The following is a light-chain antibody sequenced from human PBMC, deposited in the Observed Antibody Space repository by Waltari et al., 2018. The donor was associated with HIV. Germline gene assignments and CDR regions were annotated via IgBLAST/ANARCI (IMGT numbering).Light chain of an antibody. J-gene: IGLJ3*02. V-gene: IGLV2-14*01. CDR3: SSYTSSISLVV. CDR1: SSDIGGYDY. Sequence: QSALTQPASVSGSLGQSITLSCTVTSSDIGGYDYVSCYQQHPGRAPKLLIFEVANRPSGVSSRFSASKSGNTASLTISGLQAEDEADYYCSSYTSSISLVVFGGGTKLTVL. CDR2: EVA.